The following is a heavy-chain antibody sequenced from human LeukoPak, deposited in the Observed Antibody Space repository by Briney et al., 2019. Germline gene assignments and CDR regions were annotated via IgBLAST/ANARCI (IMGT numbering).Heavy chain of an antibody. CDR1: GFTFRNYW. D-gene: IGHD6-19*01. CDR2: IKNDGTTT. CDR3: AKEGSGWYYLDY. J-gene: IGHJ4*02. Sequence: PGGSLRLSCAASGFTFRNYWMQWVRQAPGKGLEWVSRIKNDGTTTNYADSVEGRFTISRDNAKNTLYLEMNSLRAEDTAVYYCAKEGSGWYYLDYWGQGTVVTVSS. V-gene: IGHV3-74*01.